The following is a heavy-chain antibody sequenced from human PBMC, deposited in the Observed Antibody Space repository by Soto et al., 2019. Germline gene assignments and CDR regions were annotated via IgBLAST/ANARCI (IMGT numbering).Heavy chain of an antibody. J-gene: IGHJ4*02. Sequence: GGSLRLSCAASGFTLSHYGMHWVRQAPGKGLEWVALIFFDGYSAYYADSVKGRFTISRDSSKNTVFLQMNSLRAEDTAVYYCAKDSSTTYRLVDYWGQGTQVTVSS. D-gene: IGHD1-26*01. V-gene: IGHV3-30*18. CDR2: IFFDGYSA. CDR3: AKDSSTTYRLVDY. CDR1: GFTLSHYG.